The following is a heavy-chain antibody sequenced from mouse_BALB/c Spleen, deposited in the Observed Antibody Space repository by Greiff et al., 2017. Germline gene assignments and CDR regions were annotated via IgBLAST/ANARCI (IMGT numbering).Heavy chain of an antibody. CDR2: ISYDGSN. CDR3: ARGQDYYGSSHWYFDV. J-gene: IGHJ1*01. D-gene: IGHD1-1*01. Sequence: EVKLQESGPGLVKPSQSLSLTCSVTGYSITSGYYWNWIRQFPGNKLEWMGYISYDGSNNYNPSLKNRISITRDTSKNQFFLKLNSVTTEDTATYYCARGQDYYGSSHWYFDVWGAGTTVTVSS. V-gene: IGHV3-6*02. CDR1: GYSITSGYY.